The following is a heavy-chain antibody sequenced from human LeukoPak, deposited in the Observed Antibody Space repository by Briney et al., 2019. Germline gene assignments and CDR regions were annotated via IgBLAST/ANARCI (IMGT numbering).Heavy chain of an antibody. D-gene: IGHD4-17*01. Sequence: PGGSLRLSCAASGFTFSSYAMSWIRQAPGKGLEWVSAISGSGGSTYYADSVKGRFTISRDNSKNTLYLQMNSLRAEDTAVYYCAKVFRNYGDYFGYWGQGTLVTVSS. J-gene: IGHJ4*02. V-gene: IGHV3-23*01. CDR3: AKVFRNYGDYFGY. CDR2: ISGSGGST. CDR1: GFTFSSYA.